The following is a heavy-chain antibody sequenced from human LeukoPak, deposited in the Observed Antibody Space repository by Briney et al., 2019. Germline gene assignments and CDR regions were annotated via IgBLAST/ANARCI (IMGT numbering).Heavy chain of an antibody. J-gene: IGHJ4*02. CDR1: GFTFDDYA. D-gene: IGHD3-3*01. V-gene: IGHV3-9*01. Sequence: GGSLRLSCAASGFTFDDYAMHWVRQAPGKGREWVSGISWNSGSIGYADSVKGRFTISRDNAKNSLYLQMNSLRAEDTALYYCAKGGLEWHHLDYWGQGTLVTVSS. CDR3: AKGGLEWHHLDY. CDR2: ISWNSGSI.